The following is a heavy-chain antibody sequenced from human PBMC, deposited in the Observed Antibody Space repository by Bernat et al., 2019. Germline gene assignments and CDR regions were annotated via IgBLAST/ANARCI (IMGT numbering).Heavy chain of an antibody. CDR2: ISSDGSTT. CDR3: TRDFTPHDFDY. V-gene: IGHV3-74*01. CDR1: GFTFSNYW. J-gene: IGHJ4*02. D-gene: IGHD2-15*01. Sequence: EVQLVESGGGLVQPGGSLRLSCAVSGFTFSNYWMHWVRQAPGKGLVWVSRISSDGSTTRYADSVKGRCTISRDNAKNTLYLQMTSLRVEDTAVYYCTRDFTPHDFDYWGQGTLVTVSS.